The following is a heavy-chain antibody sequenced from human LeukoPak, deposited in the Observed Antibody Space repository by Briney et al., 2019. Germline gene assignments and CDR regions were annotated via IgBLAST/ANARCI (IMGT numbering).Heavy chain of an antibody. CDR2: ISSSSSSYI. CDR3: ARELHGDYGDY. D-gene: IGHD4-17*01. J-gene: IGHJ4*02. CDR1: GFTLSSYS. Sequence: GGSLRLSCAASGFTLSSYSMNWVRQAPGKGLEWVSSISSSSSSYIYYADSVKGRFTISRDNAKNSLYLQMNSLRVEDTAMYYCARELHGDYGDYWGQGTLVTVSS. V-gene: IGHV3-21*01.